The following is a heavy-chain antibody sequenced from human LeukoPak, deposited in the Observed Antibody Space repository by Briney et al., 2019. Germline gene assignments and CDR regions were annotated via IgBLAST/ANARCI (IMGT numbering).Heavy chain of an antibody. V-gene: IGHV4-38-2*02. CDR2: IYHDGTT. Sequence: PSETLSLTCTVSGYSISSGYYWGWIRQPPGKGLEWIGNIYHDGTTYYNPSLESRVTISVDTSKNQFSLRLSSVTAADTAVYYCARVVTECSGGSCYSDWFDPWGQGTLVTVSS. J-gene: IGHJ5*02. CDR1: GYSISSGYY. CDR3: ARVVTECSGGSCYSDWFDP. D-gene: IGHD2-15*01.